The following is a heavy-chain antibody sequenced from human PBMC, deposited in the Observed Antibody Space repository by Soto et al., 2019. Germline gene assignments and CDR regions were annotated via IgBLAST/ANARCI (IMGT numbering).Heavy chain of an antibody. CDR2: INPSGGST. D-gene: IGHD3-3*01. V-gene: IGHV1-46*03. CDR3: ARDGVRFLEGETNWFDP. J-gene: IGHJ5*02. CDR1: GYTFTSYY. Sequence: ASVKVSCKASGYTFTSYYMHWVRQAPGQGLEWMGIINPSGGSTSYAQKFQGRVTMTRDTSTSTVYMELSSLRSEDTAVYYCARDGVRFLEGETNWFDPWGQGTLVTVSS.